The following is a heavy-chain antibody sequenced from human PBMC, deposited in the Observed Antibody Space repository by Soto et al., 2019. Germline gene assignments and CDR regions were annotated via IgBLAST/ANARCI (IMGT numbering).Heavy chain of an antibody. CDR3: ARTPPLGYFDY. Sequence: QVQLQESGPGLVKPSQTLSLTCTVSGGSINSGDYYWSWIRQPPGKGLEWIGYIYYSGSTYYNPSLKXRXTXSIXTSKNQFSLKLSSVTAADTAVYYCARTPPLGYFDYWGQGTLVTVSS. CDR1: GGSINSGDYY. J-gene: IGHJ4*02. CDR2: IYYSGST. V-gene: IGHV4-30-4*01.